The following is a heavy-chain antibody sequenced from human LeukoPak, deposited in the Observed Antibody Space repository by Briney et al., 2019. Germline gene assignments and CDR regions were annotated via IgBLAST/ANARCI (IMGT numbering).Heavy chain of an antibody. J-gene: IGHJ4*02. CDR2: ISSSGGST. CDR3: AKDRQWLGQRPSNFDY. D-gene: IGHD6-19*01. Sequence: GSLRLSCVTSEFTFSSYGMSWVRQAPGKGLEWVSGISSSGGSTYYADSVKGRFTISRDDSKNTVYLQMNRLRADDTALYYCAKDRQWLGQRPSNFDYWGQGTLVTVSS. V-gene: IGHV3-23*01. CDR1: EFTFSSYG.